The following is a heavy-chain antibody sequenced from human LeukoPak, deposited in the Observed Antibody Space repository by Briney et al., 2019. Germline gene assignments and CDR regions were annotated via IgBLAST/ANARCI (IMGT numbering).Heavy chain of an antibody. CDR3: ARAFSDYETRGDFDY. Sequence: PSQTLSLTCTVSGDSVNRGGYYWSWIRQRPGKGLEWIGYVFYTGTTYYNPSLKSRPTISVDTSKNQFSLHLSSVTAADTAVYFCARAFSDYETRGDFDYWGRGTLVTVSS. D-gene: IGHD5-12*01. CDR1: GDSVNRGGYY. V-gene: IGHV4-31*03. CDR2: VFYTGTT. J-gene: IGHJ4*02.